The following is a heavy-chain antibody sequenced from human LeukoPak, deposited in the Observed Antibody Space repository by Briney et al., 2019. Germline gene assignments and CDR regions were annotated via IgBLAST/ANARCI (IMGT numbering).Heavy chain of an antibody. CDR3: ARAGGYSSSLFDY. V-gene: IGHV4-4*02. Sequence: SETLSLTCAVSGGSISSSHWWSWVRQPPGKGLEWIGEIYHSGSTNYNPSLRSRVTISVDKSNNQFSLKLTSVTAADTAVYYCARAGGYSSSLFDYWGQGTLVTVSS. J-gene: IGHJ4*02. CDR2: IYHSGST. D-gene: IGHD6-13*01. CDR1: GGSISSSHW.